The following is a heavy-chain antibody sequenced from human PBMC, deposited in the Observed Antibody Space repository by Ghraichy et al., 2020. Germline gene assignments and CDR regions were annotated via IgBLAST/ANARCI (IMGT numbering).Heavy chain of an antibody. Sequence: GGSLRLSCAASGFTFSSYAMSWVRQAPGKGLEWVSAISGSGGSTYYADSVKGRFTISRDNSKNTLYLQMNSLRAEDTAVYYCARTLLGYCSGGSCYSEAYYFDYWGQGTLVTVSS. CDR1: GFTFSSYA. J-gene: IGHJ4*02. V-gene: IGHV3-23*01. CDR3: ARTLLGYCSGGSCYSEAYYFDY. D-gene: IGHD2-15*01. CDR2: ISGSGGST.